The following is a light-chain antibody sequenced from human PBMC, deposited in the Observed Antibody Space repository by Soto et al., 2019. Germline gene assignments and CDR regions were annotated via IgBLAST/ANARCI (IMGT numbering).Light chain of an antibody. CDR3: KQNH. V-gene: IGKV3-20*01. CDR1: QSISSES. Sequence: EIVLTPSPGTLSLSPGERATLSCRASQSISSESLAWYQHKPGQAPRLLIYAASSRATGMPDRFSGSGSGTAFTLTISRLEPEDFSVYYCKQNHFGQGTRLVIK. CDR2: AAS. J-gene: IGKJ2*01.